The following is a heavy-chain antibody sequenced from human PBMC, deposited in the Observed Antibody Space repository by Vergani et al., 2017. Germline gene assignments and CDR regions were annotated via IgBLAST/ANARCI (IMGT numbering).Heavy chain of an antibody. CDR2: ISAYNGNT. D-gene: IGHD3-10*01. J-gene: IGHJ5*02. Sequence: QVQLVQSGAEVKKPGASVKVSCKASGYTFTSYGISWVRQAPGQGLEWMGWISAYNGNTNYAKKLQGRVTMSTDTSTSTAYMELRSLRSDDTAVYYCARDYDLDYYGSGSYLLFDPWGEGTLVTVSS. CDR3: ARDYDLDYYGSGSYLLFDP. CDR1: GYTFTSYG. V-gene: IGHV1-18*01.